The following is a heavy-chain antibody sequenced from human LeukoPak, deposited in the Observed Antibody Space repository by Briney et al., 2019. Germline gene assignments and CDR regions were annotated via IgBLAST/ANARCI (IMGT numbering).Heavy chain of an antibody. Sequence: PGGSLRLSCAASGFTSSSYALNWVRQAPGKGLEWVATVSGSGDRMYHADSVKGRFTISRDNSKNTIYLQMNSLRAEDTALYYCAKAAAAPGFDLWGQGTLVTVSS. J-gene: IGHJ4*02. D-gene: IGHD6-13*01. V-gene: IGHV3-23*01. CDR1: GFTSSSYA. CDR2: VSGSGDRM. CDR3: AKAAAAPGFDL.